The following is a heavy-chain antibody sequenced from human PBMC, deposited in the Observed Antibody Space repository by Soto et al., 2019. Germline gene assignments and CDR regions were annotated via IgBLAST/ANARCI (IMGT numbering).Heavy chain of an antibody. V-gene: IGHV4-34*01. D-gene: IGHD3-10*01. CDR2: INHSGST. J-gene: IGHJ4*02. Sequence: SETLSLTCAVYGGSFSGYYWSWIRQPPGKGLEWIGEINHSGSTNYNPSLKSRVTISVDTSKNQFSLKLSSVTAADTAVYYCASLPPPGFGELYNYWGQGTLVTVPQ. CDR1: GGSFSGYY. CDR3: ASLPPPGFGELYNY.